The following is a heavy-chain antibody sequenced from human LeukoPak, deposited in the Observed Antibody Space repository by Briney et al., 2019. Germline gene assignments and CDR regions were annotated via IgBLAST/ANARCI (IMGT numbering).Heavy chain of an antibody. CDR3: ARAGYSYGYDYYYGMDV. Sequence: GGSLRLSCAASGFTFTTYWMSWVRQAPGKVLEWVANINQDGSEKYYVDSVKGRFTISRDNSKNTLYLQMNSLRAEDTAVYYCARAGYSYGYDYYYGMDVWGQGTTVTVSS. V-gene: IGHV3-7*01. CDR1: GFTFTTYW. CDR2: INQDGSEK. D-gene: IGHD5-18*01. J-gene: IGHJ6*02.